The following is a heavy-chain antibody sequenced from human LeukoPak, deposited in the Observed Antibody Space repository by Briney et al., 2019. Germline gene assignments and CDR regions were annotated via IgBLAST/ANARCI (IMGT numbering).Heavy chain of an antibody. J-gene: IGHJ4*02. D-gene: IGHD3-10*01. CDR3: ARGRITMVQGAWYFDY. Sequence: SETLSLTCAVYGGSFSGYYWSWIRQPPGKGLEWIGEINHSGSTNYNPSLKSRVTISVDTSKNQFSLKLRSVTAADTAVYYCARGRITMVQGAWYFDYWGQGTLVTVSS. V-gene: IGHV4-34*01. CDR2: INHSGST. CDR1: GGSFSGYY.